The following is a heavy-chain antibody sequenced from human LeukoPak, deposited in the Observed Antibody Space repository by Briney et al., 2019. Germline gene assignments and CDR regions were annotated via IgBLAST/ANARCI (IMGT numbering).Heavy chain of an antibody. V-gene: IGHV4-39*01. CDR2: IYYSGST. J-gene: IGHJ4*02. Sequence: SETLSLTCTVSGGSISSSSYYWGWIRQPPGKGLEWIGSIYYSGSTYYNPSLKSRVTISVDTSKNQFPLKLSSVTAADTAVYYCASQDGGNSEVWGQGTLVTVSS. D-gene: IGHD4-23*01. CDR1: GGSISSSSYY. CDR3: ASQDGGNSEV.